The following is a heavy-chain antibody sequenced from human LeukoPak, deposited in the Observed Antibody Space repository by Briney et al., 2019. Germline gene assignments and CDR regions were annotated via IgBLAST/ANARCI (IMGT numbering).Heavy chain of an antibody. V-gene: IGHV4-34*01. CDR3: ARDSSGYSLGY. J-gene: IGHJ4*02. CDR2: INHSGST. CDR1: GGSFSGYY. Sequence: ASETLSLTCAVYGGSFSGYYWSWIRQPPGKGLEWIGEINHSGSTNYNPSLKSRVTISVDTSKNQFSLKLSSVTAADTAVYYCARDSSGYSLGYWGQGTLVTVSS. D-gene: IGHD3-22*01.